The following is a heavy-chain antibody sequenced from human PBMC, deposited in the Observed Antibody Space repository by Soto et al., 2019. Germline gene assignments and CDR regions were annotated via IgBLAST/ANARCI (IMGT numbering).Heavy chain of an antibody. CDR3: AKKGTYYYDSSGYLFF. Sequence: GGSLRLSCAASGFTFSSYAMSWVRQAPGKGLEWVSAISGSGGSTYYADSVKGRFTISRDNSKNTLYLQMNSLRAEDTAVYYCAKKGTYYYDSSGYLFFWGRGTLVTVSS. D-gene: IGHD3-22*01. CDR2: ISGSGGST. V-gene: IGHV3-23*01. J-gene: IGHJ4*02. CDR1: GFTFSSYA.